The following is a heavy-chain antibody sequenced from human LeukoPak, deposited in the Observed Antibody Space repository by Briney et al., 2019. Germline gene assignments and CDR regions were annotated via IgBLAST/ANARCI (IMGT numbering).Heavy chain of an antibody. CDR2: ISSSSSHI. Sequence: GGSLRLSCAASGFTFSSSSMNWVRQAPGKGLEWVSSISSSSSHIYYADSVKGRFTISRDNAKKSLYLQMNSLRAEDTALYYCARDEGYSGYVDAFDIWGQGTMVTVSS. D-gene: IGHD5-12*01. J-gene: IGHJ3*02. V-gene: IGHV3-21*01. CDR3: ARDEGYSGYVDAFDI. CDR1: GFTFSSSS.